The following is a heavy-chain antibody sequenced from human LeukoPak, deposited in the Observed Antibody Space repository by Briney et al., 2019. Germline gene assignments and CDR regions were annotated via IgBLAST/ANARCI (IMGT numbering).Heavy chain of an antibody. D-gene: IGHD4-17*01. V-gene: IGHV4-34*01. CDR1: GGSFSGYY. CDR2: INHSRST. J-gene: IGHJ2*01. CDR3: ARESTVARYFDL. Sequence: SETLSLTCAVYGGSFSGYYWRGIRQPPGRGREWIGEINHSRSTNSNPSLKSRVTISADTSKNQFSLKLSSVTAADTAVYYCARESTVARYFDLWGRGTLVTVSS.